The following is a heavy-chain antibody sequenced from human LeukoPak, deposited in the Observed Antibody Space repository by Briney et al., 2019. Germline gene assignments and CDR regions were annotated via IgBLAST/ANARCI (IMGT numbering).Heavy chain of an antibody. CDR1: GYTFTGYY. D-gene: IGHD2-21*01. V-gene: IGHV1-2*02. CDR2: INPNSGGT. Sequence: ASVKVSCMASGYTFTGYYMHWVRQAPGQGLEWMGWINPNSGGTNYAQKFQGRVTMTRDTSISTAYMELSRLRSDDTAVYYCARVAGYYSDDAFDIWGQGTMVTVSS. CDR3: ARVAGYYSDDAFDI. J-gene: IGHJ3*02.